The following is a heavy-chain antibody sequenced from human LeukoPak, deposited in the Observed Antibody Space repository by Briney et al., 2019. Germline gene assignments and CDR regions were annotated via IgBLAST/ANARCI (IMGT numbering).Heavy chain of an antibody. CDR2: ISDSGGST. CDR3: VRGYSFGPYGMDV. CDR1: GFPFSSYA. Sequence: GSLRLSCSASGFPFSSYAMHWVRQAPGKGLEYVSAISDSGGSTYYADSVKGRFTISRDNYKNTMYLQMSSLRAEDTAVYFCVRGYSFGPYGMDVWGQGTTVTVSS. D-gene: IGHD2-15*01. V-gene: IGHV3-64D*09. J-gene: IGHJ6*02.